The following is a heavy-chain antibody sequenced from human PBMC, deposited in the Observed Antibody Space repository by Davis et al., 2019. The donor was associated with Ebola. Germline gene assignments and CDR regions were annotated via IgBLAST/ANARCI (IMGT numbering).Heavy chain of an antibody. CDR2: IYYSGST. CDR3: ARGRAGSGAFDI. CDR1: GGSISSYY. D-gene: IGHD1-14*01. V-gene: IGHV4-59*06. Sequence: PSETLSLTCTVSGGSISSYYWSWIRQHPGKGLEWIGYIYYSGSTYYNPSLKSRVTISVDTSKNQFSLKLSSVTAADTAVYYCARGRAGSGAFDIWGQGTMVTVSS. J-gene: IGHJ3*02.